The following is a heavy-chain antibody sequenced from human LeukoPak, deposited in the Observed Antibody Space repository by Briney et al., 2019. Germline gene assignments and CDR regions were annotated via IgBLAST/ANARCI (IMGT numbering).Heavy chain of an antibody. CDR1: GGSISSYY. V-gene: IGHV4-34*01. Sequence: SETLSLTCTVSGGSISSYYWSWIRQPPGKGLEWIGEINHSGSTNYNPSLKSGVTISVDTSKNQFSLKLSSVTAADTAVYYCARGDDYGDYRGQGTLVTVSS. CDR3: ARGDDYGDY. J-gene: IGHJ4*02. CDR2: INHSGST.